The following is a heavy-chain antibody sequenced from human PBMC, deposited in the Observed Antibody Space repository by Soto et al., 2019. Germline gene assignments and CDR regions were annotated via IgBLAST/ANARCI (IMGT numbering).Heavy chain of an antibody. CDR2: IKSKTGGGTT. Sequence: GGSLRLSCAASGFTFSNAWMNWVRQAPGKGLEWVGRIKSKTGGGTTGYAAPVKGRFTISRDDSKNTLYLQMNSLKTEDTAVYYCTTDSAAYYYDSSGPLTWGQGTLVTVSS. CDR1: GFTFSNAW. D-gene: IGHD3-22*01. CDR3: TTDSAAYYYDSSGPLT. V-gene: IGHV3-15*07. J-gene: IGHJ4*02.